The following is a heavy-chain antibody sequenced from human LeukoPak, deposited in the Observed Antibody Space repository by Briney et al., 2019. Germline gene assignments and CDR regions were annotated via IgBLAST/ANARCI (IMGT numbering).Heavy chain of an antibody. CDR1: GGSISSYY. V-gene: IGHV4-4*07. CDR3: ARISRSYGTYYYYGMDV. CDR2: IYTSGST. Sequence: PSETLSLTCTVSGGSISSYYWSWIRQPAGKGLEWIGRIYTSGSTNYNPSLKNRVTMSVDTSKNQFSLKLSSVTAADTAVYYCARISRSYGTYYYYGMDVWGQGTTVTVSS. D-gene: IGHD4-17*01. J-gene: IGHJ6*02.